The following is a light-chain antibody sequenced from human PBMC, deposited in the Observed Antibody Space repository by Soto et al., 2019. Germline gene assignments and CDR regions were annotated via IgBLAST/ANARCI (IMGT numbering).Light chain of an antibody. Sequence: QSALTQPASVSGAPGQSITISCTGTSNDVGGYKYVSWYQQRPGTAPKLIMFEVNNRPSGVSDRFSGSRSANTASLTISGIKAQDEADYYCSSYSSKNMLSYVLGTGTQLTVL. V-gene: IGLV2-14*03. CDR1: SNDVGGYKY. CDR2: EVN. J-gene: IGLJ1*01. CDR3: SSYSSKNMLSYV.